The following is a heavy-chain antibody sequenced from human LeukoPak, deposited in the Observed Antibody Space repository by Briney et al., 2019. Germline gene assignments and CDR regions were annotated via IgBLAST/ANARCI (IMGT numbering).Heavy chain of an antibody. CDR3: ARHSLIAQWLVRNVWFDP. J-gene: IGHJ5*02. D-gene: IGHD6-19*01. CDR2: INHSGST. V-gene: IGHV4-34*01. Sequence: PSETLSLTCAVYGGSFSGYYWSWIRQPPGKGLEWIGEINHSGSTNYNPSLKSRVTISVDTSKNQFSLKLSSVTAADTAVYYCARHSLIAQWLVRNVWFDPCGQGTLVTVSS. CDR1: GGSFSGYY.